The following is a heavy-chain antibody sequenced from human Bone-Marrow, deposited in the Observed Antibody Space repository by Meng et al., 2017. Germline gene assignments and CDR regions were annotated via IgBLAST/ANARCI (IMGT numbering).Heavy chain of an antibody. CDR2: IKSKTDGGTT. J-gene: IGHJ4*02. V-gene: IGHV3-15*05. D-gene: IGHD6-19*01. Sequence: GGSLRLSCAASGFTFSNAWMSWVRQAPGKGLEWVGRIKSKTDGGTTDYAAPVKGRFTISRDDSKNTLYLQMNSLRAEDTALYYCASVDLGYSSGWPTADYWGQGTLVTVSS. CDR1: GFTFSNAW. CDR3: ASVDLGYSSGWPTADY.